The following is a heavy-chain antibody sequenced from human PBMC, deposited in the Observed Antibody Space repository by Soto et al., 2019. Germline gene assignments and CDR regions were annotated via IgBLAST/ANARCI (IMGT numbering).Heavy chain of an antibody. CDR3: AKGTYYYGSSGYYGY. Sequence: PGGSLRLSCAASGFTFSSYAMSWVRQAPGKGLEWVSAISGSGGSTYYADSVKGRFTISRDNSKNTLYLQMNSLRAEDTAVYYCAKGTYYYGSSGYYGYWGQGTLVTVSS. CDR1: GFTFSSYA. J-gene: IGHJ4*02. CDR2: ISGSGGST. V-gene: IGHV3-23*01. D-gene: IGHD3-22*01.